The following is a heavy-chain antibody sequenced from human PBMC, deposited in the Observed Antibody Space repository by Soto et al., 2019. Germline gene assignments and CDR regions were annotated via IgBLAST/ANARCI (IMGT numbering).Heavy chain of an antibody. CDR3: ARDHPPLDSRGWYGMDV. CDR2: ISYDGSNK. CDR1: GFTFSSYA. Sequence: QVQLVESGGGVVQPGRSLRLSCAASGFTFSSYAMHWVRQAPGKGLEWVAVISYDGSNKYYADSVKGRFTISRDNSKNTLYLQMNSLRAEDTAVYYCARDHPPLDSRGWYGMDVWGQGTTVTVSS. J-gene: IGHJ6*02. D-gene: IGHD6-19*01. V-gene: IGHV3-30-3*01.